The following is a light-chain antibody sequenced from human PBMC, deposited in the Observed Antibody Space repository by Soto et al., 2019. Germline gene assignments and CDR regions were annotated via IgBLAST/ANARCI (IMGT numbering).Light chain of an antibody. CDR2: KAS. CDR3: EQYNSFPLT. V-gene: IGKV1-5*03. CDR1: QSISRL. J-gene: IGKJ4*01. Sequence: DIQMTQSPSTLSASVGDRVTITCRASQSISRLLAWYQQKPGKAPKLLIYKASSLESGVPSRFSGSGSGTEFTLTSSSLQPDDFATYYCEQYNSFPLTFGGGTKVEIK.